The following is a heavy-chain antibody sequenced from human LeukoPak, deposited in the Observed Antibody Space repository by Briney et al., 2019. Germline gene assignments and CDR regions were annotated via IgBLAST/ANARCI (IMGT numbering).Heavy chain of an antibody. CDR2: ISAYNGNT. CDR3: ARAGYWAATGYATN. J-gene: IGHJ4*02. CDR1: GYTFTSYG. Sequence: ASVKVSCKASGYTFTSYGISWVRQAPGQGLEWMGWISAYNGNTNYAQKFQGRVTMTRDTSTSTVYMELSSLRSEDTAVYYCARAGYWAATGYATNWGQGTLVTVSS. V-gene: IGHV1-18*01. D-gene: IGHD6-13*01.